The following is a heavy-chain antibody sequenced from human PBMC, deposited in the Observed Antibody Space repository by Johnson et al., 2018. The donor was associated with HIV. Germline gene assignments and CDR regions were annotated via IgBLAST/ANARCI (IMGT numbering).Heavy chain of an antibody. Sequence: QVQLVESGGGVVQPGRSLRLSCAASGFTFSSYAMHWVRQAPGKGLEWVAVISYDGSNKYYADSVKGRFTVSRDNPRNTLFLQMKSLRAEDTAIYHCVREGPAERAGFDIWGQGTMVTVSS. J-gene: IGHJ3*02. CDR1: GFTFSSYA. CDR3: VREGPAERAGFDI. CDR2: ISYDGSNK. V-gene: IGHV3-30-3*01.